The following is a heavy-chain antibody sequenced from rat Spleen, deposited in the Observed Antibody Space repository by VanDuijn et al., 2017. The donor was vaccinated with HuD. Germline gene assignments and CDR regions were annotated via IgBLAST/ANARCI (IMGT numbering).Heavy chain of an antibody. CDR3: VRQDTSGYSNWFTY. V-gene: IGHV5S11*01. CDR1: GFTFSNYD. CDR2: ISTSGGST. D-gene: IGHD4-3*01. J-gene: IGHJ3*01. Sequence: EVQLVESGGGLVQPGRSLKLSCAASGFTFSNYDMAWVRQAPTKGLEWVASISTSGGSTYYRDSVKGRFTISRDNAKSTLYLQMDSLRSEETATYYCVRQDTSGYSNWFTYWGQGTLVTVSS.